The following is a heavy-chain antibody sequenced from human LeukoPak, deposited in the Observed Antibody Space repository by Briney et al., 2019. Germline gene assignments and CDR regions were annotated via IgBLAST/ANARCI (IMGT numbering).Heavy chain of an antibody. Sequence: GGSLRLSCAASGFKFSTYWMSWVRQAPGKGLEWVANIKEDGSEKYYVDSVKGRFTISRDNAKNSLYVQMNSLRAEDTALYYCARTYYYGMDVWGQGTMVTVSS. CDR1: GFKFSTYW. CDR3: ARTYYYGMDV. J-gene: IGHJ6*02. CDR2: IKEDGSEK. V-gene: IGHV3-7*03.